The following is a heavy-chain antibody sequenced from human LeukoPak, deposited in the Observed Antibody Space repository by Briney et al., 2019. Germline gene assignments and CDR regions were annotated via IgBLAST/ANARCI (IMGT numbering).Heavy chain of an antibody. J-gene: IGHJ3*02. V-gene: IGHV3-7*01. CDR3: ARDAEQQLVRLDAFDI. CDR1: GFTFSSYW. CDR2: IKQDGSEK. Sequence: GGSLRLSCAASGFTFSSYWMSWVRQAPGKGLEWVANIKQDGSEKYYVDSVKGRFTISRDNAKNSLYLQMKSLRAEDTAVYYCARDAEQQLVRLDAFDIWGQGTMVTVSS. D-gene: IGHD6-13*01.